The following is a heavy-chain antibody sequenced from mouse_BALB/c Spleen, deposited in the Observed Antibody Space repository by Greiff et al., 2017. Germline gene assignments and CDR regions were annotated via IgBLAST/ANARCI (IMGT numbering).Heavy chain of an antibody. CDR1: GYSFTGYY. D-gene: IGHD2-1*01. V-gene: IGHV1-31*01. CDR2: INPYNGAT. Sequence: EVKLMESGPELVKPGASVKISCKASGYSFTGYYMHWVKQSHVKSLEWIGRINPYNGATSYNQNFKDKASLTVDKSSSTAYMELHSLTSEDSAVYYCATREGDYGNYFDYWGQGTTLTVSS. J-gene: IGHJ2*01. CDR3: ATREGDYGNYFDY.